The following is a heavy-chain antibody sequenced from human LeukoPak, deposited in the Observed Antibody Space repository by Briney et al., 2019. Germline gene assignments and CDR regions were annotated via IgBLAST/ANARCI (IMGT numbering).Heavy chain of an antibody. V-gene: IGHV1-58*02. CDR1: GFTLTSSA. CDR2: IVVGSGDT. Sequence: SVKVSCKASGFTLTSSAMQWVRQARGQRLEWIGWIVVGSGDTNYAQKFQERVTITRDMSTSTVYMELSSLRSEDTAVYYRATGSYYFDYWGQGTLVTVSS. D-gene: IGHD1-26*01. CDR3: ATGSYYFDY. J-gene: IGHJ4*02.